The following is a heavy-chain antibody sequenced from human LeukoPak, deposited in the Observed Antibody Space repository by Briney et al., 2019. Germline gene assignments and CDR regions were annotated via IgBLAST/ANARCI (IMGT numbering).Heavy chain of an antibody. V-gene: IGHV3-30*18. CDR1: GFTFSSYG. CDR2: ISYDGGDK. Sequence: GGSLRLSCAASGFTFSSYGMHWVRQAPGKGLEWVAVISYDGGDKYYADSVKGRFTISRDNSKNTLYLQMNSLRAEDTAVYYCAKDPRYCSGGSCAYYFDYWGQGTLVTVSS. CDR3: AKDPRYCSGGSCAYYFDY. J-gene: IGHJ4*02. D-gene: IGHD2-15*01.